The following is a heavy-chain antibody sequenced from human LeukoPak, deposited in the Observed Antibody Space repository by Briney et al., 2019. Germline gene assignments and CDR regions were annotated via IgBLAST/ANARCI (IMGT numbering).Heavy chain of an antibody. V-gene: IGHV3-74*01. CDR3: ASGIAVAGPSV. CDR1: VFTLSSYW. J-gene: IGHJ4*02. Sequence: GGSLRLSCAPSVFTLSSYWMHWVRQAPGKGRVWVSRINSDGSTTSYADAVKGRFTISRDNAKNSLYLQMNSLRAEDTAVYYCASGIAVAGPSVWGQGTLVTVSS. CDR2: INSDGSTT. D-gene: IGHD6-19*01.